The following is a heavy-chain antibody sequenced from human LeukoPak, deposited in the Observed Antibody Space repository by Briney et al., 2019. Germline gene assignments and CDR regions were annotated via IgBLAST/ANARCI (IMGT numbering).Heavy chain of an antibody. CDR3: ARERGGDSGSYHPTDY. CDR2: ISTYNGST. D-gene: IGHD1-26*01. CDR1: GYSFSYYG. J-gene: IGHJ4*02. Sequence: GASVKVSCKASGYSFSYYGINCVRQAPGQGLEWMGWISTYNGSTNYAQKFQGRVTMTTDTSTSAAYMELRSLRSDDTAVYYCARERGGDSGSYHPTDYWGQGTLVTVSS. V-gene: IGHV1-18*01.